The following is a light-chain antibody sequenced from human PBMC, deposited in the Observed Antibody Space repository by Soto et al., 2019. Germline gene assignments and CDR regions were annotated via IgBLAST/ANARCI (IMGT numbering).Light chain of an antibody. J-gene: IGLJ1*01. V-gene: IGLV2-23*01. CDR2: EDT. CDR3: CSYAGSGTFV. CDR1: SSDVGSYEL. Sequence: QSALTQPASVSGSPGQLITISCTGTSSDVGSYELVSWYQQPPGKAPKLMIYEDTKRPSGISTRFSGSKSGNAASLTISGLQAEDEADYYCCSYAGSGTFVFGTGTKVTGL.